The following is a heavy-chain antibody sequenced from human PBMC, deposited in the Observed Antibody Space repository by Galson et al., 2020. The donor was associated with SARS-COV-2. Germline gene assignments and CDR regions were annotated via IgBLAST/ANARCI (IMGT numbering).Heavy chain of an antibody. J-gene: IGHJ5*02. CDR1: GDSVSSNSAA. Sequence: SQTLSLTCAISGDSVSSNSAAWNWIRQSPSRGLEWLGRTYYRSKWYNDYAVSVKSRITINPDTSKNQFSLQLNSVTPEDTAVYYCARALGRYSSNWYDWFDPWGQETLVTVSS. CDR3: ARALGRYSSNWYDWFDP. V-gene: IGHV6-1*01. CDR2: TYYRSKWYN. D-gene: IGHD6-13*01.